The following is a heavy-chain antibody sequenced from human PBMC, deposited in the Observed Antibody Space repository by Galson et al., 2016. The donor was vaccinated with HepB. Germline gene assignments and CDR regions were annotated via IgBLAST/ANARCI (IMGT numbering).Heavy chain of an antibody. CDR1: GFTFSSYA. CDR3: ANHGEIKRALDV. CDR2: ITSSGGAT. J-gene: IGHJ3*01. Sequence: SLRLSCAASGFTFSSYAMSWVRQAPGKGLEWVSSITSSGGATFYAESVRGRFTISRDNSKNTLYLQLNNLRAEDTAIYHCANHGEIKRALDVWGQGTMVTVSS. D-gene: IGHD3-10*01. V-gene: IGHV3-23*01.